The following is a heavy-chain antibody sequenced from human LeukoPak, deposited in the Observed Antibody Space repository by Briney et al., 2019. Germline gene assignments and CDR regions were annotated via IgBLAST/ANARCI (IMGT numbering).Heavy chain of an antibody. J-gene: IGHJ4*02. V-gene: IGHV1-2*02. Sequence: ASVKVSCKASGYTFTGYYMRWVRQAPGQGLEWMGWINPNSGGTNYAQKFQGRVTMTRDTSISTAYMELSRLRSDGAAVYYCARDRGWDFDYWGQGTLVTVSS. CDR2: INPNSGGT. D-gene: IGHD1-26*01. CDR3: ARDRGWDFDY. CDR1: GYTFTGYY.